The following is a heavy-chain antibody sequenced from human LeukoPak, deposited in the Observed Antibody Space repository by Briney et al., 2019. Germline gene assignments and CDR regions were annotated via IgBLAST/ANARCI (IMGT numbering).Heavy chain of an antibody. CDR3: ARGIYSSSWYFSYYFDY. CDR2: INGNAGRT. CDR1: GLTFNNYA. V-gene: IGHV3-23*01. D-gene: IGHD6-13*01. Sequence: GGSLRLSCAVSGLTFNNYAMSWVRQAPGKGLEWVSSINGNAGRTYYADSVKGRFTISRDNSKNTLYLQMNSLRAEDTAVYYCARGIYSSSWYFSYYFDYWGQGTLVTVSS. J-gene: IGHJ4*02.